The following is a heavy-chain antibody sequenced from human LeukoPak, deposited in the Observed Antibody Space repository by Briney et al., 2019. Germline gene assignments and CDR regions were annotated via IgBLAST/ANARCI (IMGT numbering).Heavy chain of an antibody. CDR1: GFTFSSYS. V-gene: IGHV3-48*01. J-gene: IGHJ4*02. CDR3: ARQSGTMVTTRFDY. CDR2: ISSSSRTI. Sequence: PGGSLRLSCAASGFTFSSYSMNWVRQAPGKGLEWVSYISSSSRTIYYADSVKGRFTISRDNAKNSLYLQMNSLRAEDTAIYYCARQSGTMVTTRFDYWGQGTLVTVPS. D-gene: IGHD4-17*01.